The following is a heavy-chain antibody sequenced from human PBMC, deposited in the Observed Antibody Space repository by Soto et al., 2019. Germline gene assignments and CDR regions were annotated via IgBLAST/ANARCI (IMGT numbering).Heavy chain of an antibody. Sequence: QVHLVQSGAEVKKPGSSVRVSCKASGGTYRNYAVNWVRQAPGQGLELMGGIIPISGTTNYAQKFQGRVTITADESTSTAYMELRRLRSEDTAVYFCARDEGDDSSGYYDVNYWGQGTLVTVSS. CDR1: GGTYRNYA. V-gene: IGHV1-69*01. CDR3: ARDEGDDSSGYYDVNY. CDR2: IIPISGTT. D-gene: IGHD3-22*01. J-gene: IGHJ4*02.